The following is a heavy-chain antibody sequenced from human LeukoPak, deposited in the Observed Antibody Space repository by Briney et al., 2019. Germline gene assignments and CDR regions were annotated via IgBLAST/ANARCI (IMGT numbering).Heavy chain of an antibody. CDR2: ISYHGSDT. CDR3: AKDLAGLQWLAPCFDY. CDR1: GFTFSSYG. J-gene: IGHJ4*02. V-gene: IGHV3-30*18. D-gene: IGHD6-19*01. Sequence: GRSLRLSCAASGFTFSSYGMHWVRQAPGRGLEWVGVISYHGSDTFYADSVKGRFTISRDNSKNTLYLQMNSLRVEDRAVYYCAKDLAGLQWLAPCFDYWGQGTLVTVSS.